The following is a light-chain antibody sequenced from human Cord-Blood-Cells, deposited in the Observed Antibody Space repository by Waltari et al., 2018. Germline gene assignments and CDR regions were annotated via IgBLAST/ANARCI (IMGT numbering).Light chain of an antibody. CDR1: SLRSYY. V-gene: IGLV3-19*01. Sequence: SSELTQDPAVSVALGQTVRITCQGDSLRSYYASWYQQKPGQAPVLVTYGKNNRPSGIPDRFSGSSSGNTASLTITEAQAEDEADYYCNSRDSSGNHRGVFGGGTKLTVL. CDR2: GKN. CDR3: NSRDSSGNHRGV. J-gene: IGLJ3*02.